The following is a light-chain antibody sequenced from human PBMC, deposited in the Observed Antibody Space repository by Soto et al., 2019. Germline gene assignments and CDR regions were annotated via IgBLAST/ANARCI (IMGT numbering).Light chain of an antibody. CDR1: QRVLNTSNNKNY. CDR2: WAS. CDR3: QQYYTTPYT. Sequence: DIVMTQSPDSLAVSLGERATINCKSSQRVLNTSNNKNYLAWYQQKPGQPPKLLIYWASTRESGVPDRFSGSGSGTDFTLTISSLQAEDVAVYYCQQYYTTPYTFGRGTKLEIK. J-gene: IGKJ2*01. V-gene: IGKV4-1*01.